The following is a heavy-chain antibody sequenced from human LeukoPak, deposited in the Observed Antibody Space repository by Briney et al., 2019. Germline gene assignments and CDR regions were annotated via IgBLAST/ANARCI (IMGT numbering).Heavy chain of an antibody. CDR2: ISSNGGST. J-gene: IGHJ5*02. CDR1: GFTFSSYA. CDR3: VKDRNSRIAAAKQNWFDP. D-gene: IGHD6-13*01. Sequence: PGGSLRLSCSASGFTFSSYAMHWVRQAPGKGLEYVSAISSNGGSTYYADSVKRRFTISRDNSRNTLYLQMSSLRAEDTAVYYCVKDRNSRIAAAKQNWFDPWGQGTLVTVSS. V-gene: IGHV3-64D*06.